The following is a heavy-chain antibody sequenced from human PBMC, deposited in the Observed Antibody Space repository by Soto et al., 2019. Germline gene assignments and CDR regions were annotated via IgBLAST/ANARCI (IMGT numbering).Heavy chain of an antibody. CDR2: INQDGSER. CDR3: AVYGYGVSAAAY. Sequence: EVQLVESGGGLIQPGGSLRLSCAASGFTVSSNYLSWVRQAPGKGLEWVANINQDGSERYYVDSVRGRFTISRDNVENSLYLQLNSLRPEDTAVYYCAVYGYGVSAAAYWGQGVLVTVSS. J-gene: IGHJ4*02. CDR1: GFTVSSNY. D-gene: IGHD4-17*01. V-gene: IGHV3-7*03.